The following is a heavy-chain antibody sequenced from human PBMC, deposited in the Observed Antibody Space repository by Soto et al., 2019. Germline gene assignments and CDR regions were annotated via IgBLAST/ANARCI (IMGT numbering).Heavy chain of an antibody. Sequence: QVQLVESGGGLVKPGGSLRLSCAASGFTFSDYYMSWIRQAPGKGLEWVSYIRSSSSYTNYADSVKGRFTISRDNAKNSLYLQMISLRAEDTAVYYCARSITEYYDSSGYYDDYWGQGTLVTVSS. CDR3: ARSITEYYDSSGYYDDY. CDR2: IRSSSSYT. D-gene: IGHD3-22*01. CDR1: GFTFSDYY. J-gene: IGHJ4*02. V-gene: IGHV3-11*05.